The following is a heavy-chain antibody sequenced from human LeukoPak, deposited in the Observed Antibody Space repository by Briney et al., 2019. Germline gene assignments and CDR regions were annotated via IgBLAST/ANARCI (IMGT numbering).Heavy chain of an antibody. J-gene: IGHJ4*02. CDR1: GFTVSSNY. Sequence: GGPLRLSCAASGFTVSSNYMSWVRQAPGKGLEWVSVIYSTGSTYYADSVKGRFTISRDNSKNTLYLQMNSLRAEDTAVYYCARDNPQELVSYSDYWGQGTLVTVSS. CDR2: IYSTGST. CDR3: ARDNPQELVSYSDY. D-gene: IGHD1-7*01. V-gene: IGHV3-53*01.